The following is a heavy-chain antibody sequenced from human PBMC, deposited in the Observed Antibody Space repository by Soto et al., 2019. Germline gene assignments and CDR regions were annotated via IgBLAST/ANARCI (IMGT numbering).Heavy chain of an antibody. CDR2: MNPNSGNT. V-gene: IGHV1-8*01. Sequence: QVQLVQSGAEVKKPGASVKVSCKASGYTFTSYDINWVRQATGQGLEWMGWMNPNSGNTGYAQKFQGRVTMTRNTSISTAYMELSSLRSEDMAVYYCARESRYYGSGTTESYYYYYGMDVWGQGTTVTVSS. CDR3: ARESRYYGSGTTESYYYYYGMDV. D-gene: IGHD3-10*01. CDR1: GYTFTSYD. J-gene: IGHJ6*02.